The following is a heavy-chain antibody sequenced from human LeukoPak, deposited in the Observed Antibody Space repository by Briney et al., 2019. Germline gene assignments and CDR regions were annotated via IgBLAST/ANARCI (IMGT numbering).Heavy chain of an antibody. CDR3: ARDFGDTVTT. CDR1: GGSISSYY. J-gene: IGHJ5*02. V-gene: IGHV4-59*06. D-gene: IGHD4-17*01. CDR2: IYYSGST. Sequence: SETLSLTCTVSGGSISSYYWSWIRQPPGKGLEWIGYIYYSGSTYYNPSLKSRVTISVDTSKNQFSLKLSSVTAADTAVYYCARDFGDTVTTWGQGTLVTVSS.